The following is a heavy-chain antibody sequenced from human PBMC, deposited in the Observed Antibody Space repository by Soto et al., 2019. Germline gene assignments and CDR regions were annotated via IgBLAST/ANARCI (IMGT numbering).Heavy chain of an antibody. CDR1: GGSVSSSSYY. D-gene: IGHD4-17*01. J-gene: IGHJ4*02. Sequence: SETLSLTCTVSGGSVSSSSYYWGWVRQPPGKGLEWIGSVYYSGSTYYNPSLESRVTISVDTSASTAYMELSSLRSEDTAVYYCASGGTVTTVDYWGQGTLVTVSS. CDR3: ASGGTVTTVDY. V-gene: IGHV4-39*01. CDR2: VYYSGST.